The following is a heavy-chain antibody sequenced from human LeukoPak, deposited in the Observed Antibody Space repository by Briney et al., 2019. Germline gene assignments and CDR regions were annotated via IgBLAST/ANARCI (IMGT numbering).Heavy chain of an antibody. J-gene: IGHJ4*02. V-gene: IGHV3-21*01. CDR3: ARRGCSGGSCYSFLDY. D-gene: IGHD2-15*01. CDR1: GFTFSSYS. Sequence: GGSLRLSCAASGFTFSSYSMNWVRQAPGKGLEWVSSISSSSSYIYYADSVKGRFTISRDNAKNSLYLQMNSLRAEDTAAYYCARRGCSGGSCYSFLDYWGQGTLVTVSS. CDR2: ISSSSSYI.